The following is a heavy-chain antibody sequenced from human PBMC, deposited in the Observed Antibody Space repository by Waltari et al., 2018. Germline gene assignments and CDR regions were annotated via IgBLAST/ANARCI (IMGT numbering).Heavy chain of an antibody. V-gene: IGHV4-34*01. J-gene: IGHJ4*02. CDR2: INHSGST. D-gene: IGHD4-17*01. Sequence: QVQLQQWGAGLLKPSETLSLTCAVSGGSFSGYYWSWIRQPPGKGLEWIGEINHSGSTNYNPSLKSLVTISVDTSKNQFSLKLSSVTAADTAVYYCARAVTPDYWGQGTLVTVSS. CDR3: ARAVTPDY. CDR1: GGSFSGYY.